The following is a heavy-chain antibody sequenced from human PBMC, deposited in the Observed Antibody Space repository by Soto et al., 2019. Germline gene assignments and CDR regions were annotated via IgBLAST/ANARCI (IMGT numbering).Heavy chain of an antibody. CDR2: ISSSSYI. Sequence: GGSLRLSCAAPGFTFSTFEMNWVRQAPGKGLEWVSSISSSSYIYYADSVKGRFTISRDNAKNSLYLQMNSLRAEDTAVYYCARDQGGQPTDAFDIWGQGTMVTVSS. V-gene: IGHV3-21*01. CDR3: ARDQGGQPTDAFDI. J-gene: IGHJ3*02. CDR1: GFTFSTFE. D-gene: IGHD2-2*01.